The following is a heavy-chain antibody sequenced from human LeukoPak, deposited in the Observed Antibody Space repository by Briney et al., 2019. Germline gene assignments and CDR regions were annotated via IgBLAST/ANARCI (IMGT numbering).Heavy chain of an antibody. D-gene: IGHD2-8*01. V-gene: IGHV1-18*01. Sequence: ASVKVSCKASGYTVTSYGISWVRQAPAQGLEWMGWISAYNGNTNYAQKLQGRVTMTTDTSTSTAYMELRSLRSDDTAVYYCARDTWSYCTNGVCQLDDYWGQGTLVTVSS. J-gene: IGHJ4*02. CDR2: ISAYNGNT. CDR3: ARDTWSYCTNGVCQLDDY. CDR1: GYTVTSYG.